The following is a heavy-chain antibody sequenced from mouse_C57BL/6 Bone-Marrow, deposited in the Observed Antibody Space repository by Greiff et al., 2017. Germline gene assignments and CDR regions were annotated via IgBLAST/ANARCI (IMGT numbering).Heavy chain of an antibody. J-gene: IGHJ2*01. V-gene: IGHV1-55*01. D-gene: IGHD2-1*01. CDR3: AKIYYGPFDY. Sequence: VKLQQPGAELVKPGASVKMSCKASGYTFTSYWITWVKQRPGQGLEWIGDIYPGSGSTNYNEKFKSKATLTVDTSSRTAYMQLSSLTSEDSAVYYCAKIYYGPFDYWGQGTTLTVSS. CDR2: IYPGSGST. CDR1: GYTFTSYW.